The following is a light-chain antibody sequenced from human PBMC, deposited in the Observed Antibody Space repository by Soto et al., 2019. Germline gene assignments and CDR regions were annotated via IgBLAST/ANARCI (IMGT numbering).Light chain of an antibody. Sequence: QSALTQPASVTGSPGQSITISCTGTRGDVGSFNLVSWYQQHPGKAPKLMIYETDKRPSGVSNRFSGSKSGNTASLTISGLQAEDEADYYCCSYAGSSTYVFGAGTKVTVL. V-gene: IGLV2-23*01. CDR1: RGDVGSFNL. CDR3: CSYAGSSTYV. CDR2: ETD. J-gene: IGLJ1*01.